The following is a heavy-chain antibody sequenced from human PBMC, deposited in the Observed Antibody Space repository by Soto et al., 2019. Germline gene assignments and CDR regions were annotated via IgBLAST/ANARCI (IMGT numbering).Heavy chain of an antibody. V-gene: IGHV3-30*18. J-gene: IGHJ3*02. CDR1: GFTFSSYG. D-gene: IGHD6-19*01. Sequence: QPGGSLRLSCAASGFTFSSYGMHWVRQAPGKGLEWVAVISYDGSNKYYADSVKGRFTISRDNSKNTLYLQMNSLRAEDTAVYYCAKGHRQWLPQGDPENDAFDIWGQATMVTVSS. CDR3: AKGHRQWLPQGDPENDAFDI. CDR2: ISYDGSNK.